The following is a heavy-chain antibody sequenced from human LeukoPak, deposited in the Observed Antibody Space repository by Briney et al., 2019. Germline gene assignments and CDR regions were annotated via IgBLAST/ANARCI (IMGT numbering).Heavy chain of an antibody. J-gene: IGHJ4*02. Sequence: SETLSLTCTVSGGSISNYYSSWIRQPAGKGLEWIGRIYTSGSTNYNPSLKSRVTMSVDTSKNQFSLKLRSVTAADTAMYYCARDLNVAVAGPIFDYWGQGTLATVSS. V-gene: IGHV4-4*07. CDR1: GGSISNYY. CDR2: IYTSGST. CDR3: ARDLNVAVAGPIFDY. D-gene: IGHD6-19*01.